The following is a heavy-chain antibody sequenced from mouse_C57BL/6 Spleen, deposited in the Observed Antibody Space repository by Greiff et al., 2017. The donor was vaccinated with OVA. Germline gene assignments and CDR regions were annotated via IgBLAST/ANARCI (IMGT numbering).Heavy chain of an antibody. D-gene: IGHD1-1*01. CDR2: IRNKANGYTT. Sequence: EVKLMESGGGLVQPGGSLSLSCAASGFTFTDYYMSWVRQPPGKALEWLGFIRNKANGYTTEYSASVKGRFTISRDNSQSILYLQMNALRAEDSATYYCARSPPYTTVYAPYAMDYWGQGTSVTVSS. CDR1: GFTFTDYY. CDR3: ARSPPYTTVYAPYAMDY. J-gene: IGHJ4*01. V-gene: IGHV7-3*01.